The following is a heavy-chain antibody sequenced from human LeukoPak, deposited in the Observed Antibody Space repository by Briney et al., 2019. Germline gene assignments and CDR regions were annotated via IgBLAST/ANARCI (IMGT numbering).Heavy chain of an antibody. CDR3: ARGRPLSSGSYYYYYGMDV. Sequence: SGTLSLTCAVSGGSISSSNWWSWVRQPPGKGLEWIGEIYHSGSTNYNPSLKSRVTISVDKSKNQFSLKLSSVTAADTAVYYCARGRPLSSGSYYYYYGMDVWGQGTTVTVSS. CDR2: IYHSGST. D-gene: IGHD6-19*01. CDR1: GGSISSSNW. J-gene: IGHJ6*02. V-gene: IGHV4-4*02.